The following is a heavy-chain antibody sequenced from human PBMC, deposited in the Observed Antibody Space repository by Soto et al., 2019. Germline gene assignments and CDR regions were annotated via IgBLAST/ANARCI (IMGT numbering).Heavy chain of an antibody. D-gene: IGHD3-3*02. CDR2: NNPNSGGA. J-gene: IGHJ4*02. V-gene: IGHV1-2*02. CDR3: ERASWAFVVRCYLDY. Sequence: GVSLTVPFHGAVSTYTSNYVHWVRQAQGLGLEGMGWNNPNSGGANSAQKLQGRVTKTRDTSISTAYLELSRLRSDEAAMYSCERASWAFVVRCYLDYWGQGTQVSV. CDR1: VSTYTSNY.